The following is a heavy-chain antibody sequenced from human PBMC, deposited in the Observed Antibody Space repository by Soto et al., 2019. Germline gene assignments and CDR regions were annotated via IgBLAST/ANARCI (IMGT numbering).Heavy chain of an antibody. CDR2: ISYDGSNK. CDR3: AKDYTDYTYSFDY. V-gene: IGHV3-30*18. J-gene: IGHJ4*02. Sequence: QVQLVESGGGVVQPGRSLRLSCAASGFTFCTYGMHWVRQAPGKGLEWVAFISYDGSNKYYADSVKGRFTISRDNSKNTLYLQMNSLRAEDTAVYYCAKDYTDYTYSFDYWGQGTLVTVSS. D-gene: IGHD4-4*01. CDR1: GFTFCTYG.